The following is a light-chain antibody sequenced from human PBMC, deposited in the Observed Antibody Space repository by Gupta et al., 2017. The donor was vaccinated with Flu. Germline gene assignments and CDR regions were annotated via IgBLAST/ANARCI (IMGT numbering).Light chain of an antibody. J-gene: IGKJ4*01. CDR1: QDISSY. CDR3: QKYNSAPPA. Sequence: GDRVTITCRASQDISSYLAWYQQKSGKVPKLLIYAASSLQSGVPSRFSASGSGTAFTLTITSLQPEDVATYYCQKYNSAPPAFGGGTKVEI. V-gene: IGKV1-27*01. CDR2: AAS.